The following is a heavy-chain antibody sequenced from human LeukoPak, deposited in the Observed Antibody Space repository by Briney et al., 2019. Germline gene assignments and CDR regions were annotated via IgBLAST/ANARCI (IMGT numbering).Heavy chain of an antibody. V-gene: IGHV3-74*01. Sequence: GGSLRLSCAASGFTFSSYWMHWVRQAPGKGLVWVSRINSYGSSTSCADSVKGRFTISRDNAKNTLYLQMNSLRAEDTAVYYCATKGIVVVIDDAFDIWGQGTMVTVSS. CDR2: INSYGSST. CDR1: GFTFSSYW. CDR3: ATKGIVVVIDDAFDI. D-gene: IGHD3-22*01. J-gene: IGHJ3*02.